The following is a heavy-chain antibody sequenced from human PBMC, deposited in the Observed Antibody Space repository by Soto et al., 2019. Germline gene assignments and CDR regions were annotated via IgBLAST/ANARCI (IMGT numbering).Heavy chain of an antibody. CDR2: IKSNTEGGTT. J-gene: IGHJ4*02. D-gene: IGHD3-10*01. Sequence: EVQLVESGGALVKPGGSLRLSCGASGFTFNNAWMNWVRQAPGKGLEWVGRIKSNTEGGTTDYAAPVKGRCTISRDESKNTMYLQMNNLKAEVTAVYYCTTGALGCNTMVRVVLIFLDYWGQGTLVSGAS. V-gene: IGHV3-15*07. CDR3: TTGALGCNTMVRVVLIFLDY. CDR1: GFTFNNAW.